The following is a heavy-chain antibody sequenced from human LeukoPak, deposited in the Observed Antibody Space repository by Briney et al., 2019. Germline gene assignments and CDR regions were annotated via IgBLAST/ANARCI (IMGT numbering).Heavy chain of an antibody. J-gene: IGHJ4*02. CDR2: IRYDGSNK. CDR3: ARENRWELPYFDY. Sequence: GGSLRLSCAASGFTFSSYEMNWVRQAPGKGLEWVAFIRYDGSNKYYADSVKGRFTISRDNSKNTLYLQMNSLRAEDTAVYYCARENRWELPYFDYWGQGTLVTVSS. V-gene: IGHV3-30*02. CDR1: GFTFSSYE. D-gene: IGHD1-26*01.